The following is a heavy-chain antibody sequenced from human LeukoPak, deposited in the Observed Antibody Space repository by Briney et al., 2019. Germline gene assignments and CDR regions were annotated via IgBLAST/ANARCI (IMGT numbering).Heavy chain of an antibody. CDR1: GDTFTSYD. Sequence: ASLKVSCKASGDTFTSYDINWVRQATGQGLEWMGWMNPNRGNTGYAQRFQGRVTMTRNTSISTAYMELSRRRYAATGVYYCARGYGSYSYYYYYYGMDVWGQGTTVTVSS. D-gene: IGHD1-26*01. V-gene: IGHV1-8*01. CDR3: ARGYGSYSYYYYYYGMDV. J-gene: IGHJ6*02. CDR2: MNPNRGNT.